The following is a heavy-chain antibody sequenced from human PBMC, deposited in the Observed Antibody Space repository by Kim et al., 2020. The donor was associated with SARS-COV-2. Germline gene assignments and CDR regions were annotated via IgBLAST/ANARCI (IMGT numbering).Heavy chain of an antibody. CDR1: GFTFSSYW. D-gene: IGHD2-8*02. Sequence: GGSLRLSCAASGFTFSSYWMHWVRQAPGKGLEWVANIKQDGSEKYYVDSVKGRFTISRDNAKNSLYLQMDSLRAEDTAVYYCARDFTVNTHYYYCLDFWGQGAMVTVSS. V-gene: IGHV3-7*03. CDR3: ARDFTVNTHYYYCLDF. J-gene: IGHJ6*02. CDR2: IKQDGSEK.